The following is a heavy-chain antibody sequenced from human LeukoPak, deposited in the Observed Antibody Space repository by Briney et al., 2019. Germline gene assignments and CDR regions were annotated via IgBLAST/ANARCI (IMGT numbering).Heavy chain of an antibody. CDR1: GFTFTSHV. D-gene: IGHD3-3*01. V-gene: IGHV3-23*01. CDR2: IDGSGHTT. Sequence: GGSLRLSCAASGFTFTSHVMSWVRQTPGKELEWVSAIDGSGHTTYYADSVRGRFIISRDNSKKMLYLQMNSLRAEDTATYYCARESIRSGSLKWFDPWGQGTLVTISS. CDR3: ARESIRSGSLKWFDP. J-gene: IGHJ5*02.